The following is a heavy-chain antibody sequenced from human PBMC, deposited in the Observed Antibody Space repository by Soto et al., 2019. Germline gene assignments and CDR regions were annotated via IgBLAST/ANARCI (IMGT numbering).Heavy chain of an antibody. CDR2: ISNDGSKT. J-gene: IGHJ4*02. CDR3: AKEFWSGPFDY. Sequence: PGGSLRLSCRTSGFTFSSYGMHWVRQAPGKGPEWVAFISNDGSKTDYADSVKGRFTISRDNSKNTLYLQMNSLRAEDTAVYYCAKEFWSGPFDYWGQGTLVTVSS. CDR1: GFTFSSYG. D-gene: IGHD3-3*01. V-gene: IGHV3-33*05.